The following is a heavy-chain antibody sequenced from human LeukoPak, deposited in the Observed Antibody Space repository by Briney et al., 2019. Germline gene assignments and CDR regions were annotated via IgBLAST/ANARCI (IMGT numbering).Heavy chain of an antibody. D-gene: IGHD2-15*01. Sequence: PSETLSLTCAAYGGSFSGYYWSWIRQPPGKGLEWIGEINHSGSTNYNPSLKSRVTISVDTSKNQFSLKLSSVTAADTAVYYCARPSGRIGAFDIWGQGTMVTVSS. J-gene: IGHJ3*02. V-gene: IGHV4-34*01. CDR2: INHSGST. CDR1: GGSFSGYY. CDR3: ARPSGRIGAFDI.